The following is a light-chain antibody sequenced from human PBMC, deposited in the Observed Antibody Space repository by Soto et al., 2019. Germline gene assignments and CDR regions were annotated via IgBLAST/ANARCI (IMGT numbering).Light chain of an antibody. Sequence: EVVMTQSPATVSVSPGEGVTLSCRASQTISNDLAWYQQKPGQAPRLLIYGASTRATGVPARFSGCGSGTEFTLSISSLQSEDFAFYYCQQNNKWPPVTFGGGTKVEIK. V-gene: IGKV3-15*01. CDR2: GAS. CDR1: QTISND. CDR3: QQNNKWPPVT. J-gene: IGKJ4*01.